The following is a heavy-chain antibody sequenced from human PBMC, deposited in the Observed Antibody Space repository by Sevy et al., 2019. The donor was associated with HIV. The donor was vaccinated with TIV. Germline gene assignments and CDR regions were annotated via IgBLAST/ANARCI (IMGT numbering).Heavy chain of an antibody. J-gene: IGHJ6*02. V-gene: IGHV4-59*01. CDR2: ISYSGST. D-gene: IGHD1-1*01. CDR1: GGSISSYY. Sequence: SETLSLTCTVSGGSISSYYWSWIRQPPGKGLEWIGYISYSGSTNDNPSLRSRVTISIDTSTNQFSLRLSSVSAADTAVYYCARGGGRTDWGMDVWGPGTTVTVSS. CDR3: ARGGGRTDWGMDV.